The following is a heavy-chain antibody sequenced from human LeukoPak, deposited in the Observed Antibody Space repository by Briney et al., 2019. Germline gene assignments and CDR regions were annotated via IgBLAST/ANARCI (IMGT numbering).Heavy chain of an antibody. J-gene: IGHJ4*02. CDR2: ISSSGSTI. CDR3: AKPGSYCSGGSCSLFFDY. Sequence: GGSLRLSCAASGFTFSDYYMSWIRQAPGKGLEWVSYISSSGSTIYYADSVKGRFTISRDNSKNTLYLQMNSLRAEDTAVYYCAKPGSYCSGGSCSLFFDYWGQGTLVTVSS. CDR1: GFTFSDYY. D-gene: IGHD2-15*01. V-gene: IGHV3-11*04.